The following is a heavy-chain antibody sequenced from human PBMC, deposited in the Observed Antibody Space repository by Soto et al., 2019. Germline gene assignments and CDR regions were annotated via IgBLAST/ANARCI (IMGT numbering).Heavy chain of an antibody. D-gene: IGHD3-9*01. V-gene: IGHV4-59*01. CDR1: CGSISNYY. J-gene: IGHJ5*02. CDR2: VYYSGST. CDR3: VRDYLLTGFDP. Sequence: SETLSLTCTVSCGSISNYYWTWVRQPPGKGLEWIGYVYYSGSTNYNPSLESRVTISIDASKNQFSLKMKSVTAADTAVYYCVRDYLLTGFDPWGQGALVTVSS.